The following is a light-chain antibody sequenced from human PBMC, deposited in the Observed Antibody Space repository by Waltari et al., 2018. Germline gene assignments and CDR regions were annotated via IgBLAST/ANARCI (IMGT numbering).Light chain of an antibody. Sequence: QSALSQPASVSGSPGQSLTITCTGASTDLASYNLVAWYQHHPNRAPKLIIYEATKRPSGIFHGFSGAKSGATASLRISGLQADDEADYYCCSYTGSSTSYGCGGGTKVTVL. J-gene: IGLJ1*01. V-gene: IGLV2-23*01. CDR3: CSYTGSSTSYG. CDR1: STDLASYNL. CDR2: EAT.